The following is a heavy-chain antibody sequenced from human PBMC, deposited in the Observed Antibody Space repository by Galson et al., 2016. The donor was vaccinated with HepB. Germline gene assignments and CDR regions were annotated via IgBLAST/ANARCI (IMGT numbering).Heavy chain of an antibody. Sequence: TLSLTCTVSGGSVSRSNYYWGWVRQPPGKGLEWIGSLYHDGITYYNPSLKSRVTISVDTSRNQFSLKLSSVTAADTAVYYCADSFEQYFDSWGRGTLVTVSS. CDR2: LYHDGIT. J-gene: IGHJ4*02. V-gene: IGHV4-39*01. D-gene: IGHD2/OR15-2a*01. CDR1: GGSVSRSNYY. CDR3: ADSFEQYFDS.